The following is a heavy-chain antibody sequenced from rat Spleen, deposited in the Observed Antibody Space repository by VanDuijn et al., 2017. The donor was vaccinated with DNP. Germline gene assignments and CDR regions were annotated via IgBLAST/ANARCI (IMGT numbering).Heavy chain of an antibody. D-gene: IGHD1-7*01. CDR2: ISYSGST. Sequence: VQLQESGPGLVKPSQSLSLTCSVTGYSITSNYWGWIRQLQGNKVEYIGHISYSGSTSYNPSLISRISITRDTSKNQFFLQLNSVTTEDTATYYCARQPTGMDYWGQGVMVIVSS. CDR3: ARQPTGMDY. CDR1: GYSITSNY. J-gene: IGHJ2*01. V-gene: IGHV3-1*01.